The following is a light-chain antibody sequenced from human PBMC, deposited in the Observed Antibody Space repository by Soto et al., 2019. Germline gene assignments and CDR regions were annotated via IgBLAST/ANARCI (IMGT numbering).Light chain of an antibody. V-gene: IGLV2-14*01. J-gene: IGLJ3*02. Sequence: QSVLTQPASVSGSPGQSITISCTGTSSDIGGYDYVSWYQQYPGKPPKLIIYEVSNRPSGISVRFSGSKSGSAASLTVSGLQAEDEADYYCISYSGRSHWVFGGGTKLTVL. CDR3: ISYSGRSHWV. CDR1: SSDIGGYDY. CDR2: EVS.